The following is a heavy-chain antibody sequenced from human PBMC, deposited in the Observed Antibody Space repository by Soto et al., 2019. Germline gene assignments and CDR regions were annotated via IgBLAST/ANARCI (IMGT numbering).Heavy chain of an antibody. D-gene: IGHD2-2*01. Sequence: GGSLRLSCAASGFTFSSYAMSWVRQAPGKGLEWVSAISGSGGSTYYADSVKGRLPISRDNSKNTLYLQMNSLRAEDTAVYYCAKNQDIVVVPAAIGLDYWGQGTLVTVSS. V-gene: IGHV3-23*01. CDR2: ISGSGGST. J-gene: IGHJ4*02. CDR3: AKNQDIVVVPAAIGLDY. CDR1: GFTFSSYA.